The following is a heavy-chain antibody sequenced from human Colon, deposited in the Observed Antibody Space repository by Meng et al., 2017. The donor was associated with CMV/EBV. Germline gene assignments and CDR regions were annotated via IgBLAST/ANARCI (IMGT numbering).Heavy chain of an antibody. CDR2: INSDGSST. J-gene: IGHJ4*02. V-gene: IGHV3-74*01. CDR3: AMGYSSGWYHPFDY. CDR1: GFTFSSYW. D-gene: IGHD6-19*01. Sequence: GESLKISCAASGFTFSSYWMHWVRQAPGKGLVWVSRINSDGSSTSYADSVKGRFTISRDNAKNTLYLQMNSLRAEDTAVYYCAMGYSSGWYHPFDYWGRGTLVTVSS.